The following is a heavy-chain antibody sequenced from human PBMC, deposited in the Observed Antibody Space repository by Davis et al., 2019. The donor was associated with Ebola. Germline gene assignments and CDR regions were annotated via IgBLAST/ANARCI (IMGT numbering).Heavy chain of an antibody. J-gene: IGHJ5*02. CDR3: ARTAKTSVSASGLGYTYFDP. D-gene: IGHD5-18*01. Sequence: SETLSLTCAVYGESFIDYLWSWIRQSPGKGLEWIGKISHGGVSEYNPSLKSRATISVDTSKNQFSLKMSSLSAADAAVYYCARTAKTSVSASGLGYTYFDPWSQGTLVTVSS. CDR1: GESFIDYL. V-gene: IGHV4-34*01. CDR2: ISHGGVS.